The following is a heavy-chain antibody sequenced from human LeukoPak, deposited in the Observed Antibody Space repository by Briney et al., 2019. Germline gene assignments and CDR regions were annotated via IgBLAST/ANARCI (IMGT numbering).Heavy chain of an antibody. CDR1: GGSFSGYY. CDR2: INHSGST. J-gene: IGHJ4*02. CDR3: ASSMVRGQDYFDY. D-gene: IGHD3-10*01. Sequence: PSETLSLTCAVYGGSFSGYYWSWIRQPPGKGLEWIGEINHSGSTNYNPSLKSRVTISVDTSKNQFSLKLSSVTAADTAVYYCASSMVRGQDYFDYWGQGTLVTVSS. V-gene: IGHV4-34*01.